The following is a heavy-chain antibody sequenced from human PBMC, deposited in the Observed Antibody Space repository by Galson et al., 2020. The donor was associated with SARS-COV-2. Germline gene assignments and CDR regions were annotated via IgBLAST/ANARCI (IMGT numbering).Heavy chain of an antibody. CDR2: MNPNSGNT. CDR3: ARGKRITIFGVVQLNYYYMDV. D-gene: IGHD3-3*01. V-gene: IGHV1-8*01. Sequence: ASVKVSCKASGYTFTSYDINWVRQATGQGREWMGWMNPNSGNTGYAQKFQGRVTMTRNTSISTAYMELSSLRSEDTAVYYCARGKRITIFGVVQLNYYYMDVWGKGTTVTVSS. J-gene: IGHJ6*03. CDR1: GYTFTSYD.